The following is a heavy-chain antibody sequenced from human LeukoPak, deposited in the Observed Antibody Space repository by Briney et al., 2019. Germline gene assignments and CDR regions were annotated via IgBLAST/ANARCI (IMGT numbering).Heavy chain of an antibody. CDR3: ARGILGYCSSTSCYESSYYFDY. Sequence: GGSLRLSCAASGFTFDDYGMSWVRQAPGKGLEWVSGINWNGGSTGYADSVKGRFTISRDNAKNSLYLQMNSLRAEDTALYYCARGILGYCSSTSCYESSYYFDYWGQGTLVTVSS. CDR1: GFTFDDYG. V-gene: IGHV3-20*04. J-gene: IGHJ4*02. D-gene: IGHD2-2*01. CDR2: INWNGGST.